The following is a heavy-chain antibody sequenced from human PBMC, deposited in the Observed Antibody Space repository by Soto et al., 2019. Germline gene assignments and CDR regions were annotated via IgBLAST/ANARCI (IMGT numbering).Heavy chain of an antibody. D-gene: IGHD2-15*01. CDR1: GFTFSSYA. V-gene: IGHV3-23*01. CDR3: AKRRGAGGHFDY. J-gene: IGHJ4*02. Sequence: GGSLRLSCAASGFTFSSYAMGWVRQGPGKGLEWVAVVSIGGSTHYADSVRGRFTIPRDNSKNTLSLQMNSLTAEDTAVYFCAKRRGAGGHFDYWGQGALVTVSS. CDR2: VSIGGST.